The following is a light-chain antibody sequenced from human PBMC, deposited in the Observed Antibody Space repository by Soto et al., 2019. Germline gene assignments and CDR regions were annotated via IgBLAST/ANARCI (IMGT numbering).Light chain of an antibody. V-gene: IGLV1-40*01. CDR1: SSNIGAGYD. CDR2: GNS. Sequence: QAVVTQPPSVSGAPGQRVTISCTGSSSNIGAGYDVHWYQQLPGTAPKRLIYGNSNRPSGVPDRFSGSKSGTSASLAITGLQAEDEAYYYCQSYDSSLSVVFGGGTKLTVL. CDR3: QSYDSSLSVV. J-gene: IGLJ2*01.